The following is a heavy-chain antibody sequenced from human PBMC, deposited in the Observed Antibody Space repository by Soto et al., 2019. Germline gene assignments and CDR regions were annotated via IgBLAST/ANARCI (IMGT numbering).Heavy chain of an antibody. CDR1: GGTFSSYA. V-gene: IGHV1-69*12. Sequence: QVQLVQSGAEVKKPGSSVKVSCKASGGTFSSYAISWVRQAPGQGLEWMGGIIPIFGTANYAQKFQGRVTXXAXEXXSTAYMELSSLISEDTAVYYCARGIEQLVLPRFDYWGQGTLVTVSS. J-gene: IGHJ4*02. CDR2: IIPIFGTA. D-gene: IGHD6-6*01. CDR3: ARGIEQLVLPRFDY.